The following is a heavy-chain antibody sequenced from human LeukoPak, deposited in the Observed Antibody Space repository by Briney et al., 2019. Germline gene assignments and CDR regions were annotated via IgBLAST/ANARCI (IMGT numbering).Heavy chain of an antibody. J-gene: IGHJ4*02. V-gene: IGHV3-23*01. Sequence: GGSLRLSCAASGFTFSSYAMNWVRQAPGKGLEWVSYIRGSADSTFYADSVKGCFTTSRDNSKNTLYLQLNSLRAEDTALYFCAKLSGREGAGPFDSWGQGTLVTVSS. CDR1: GFTFSSYA. D-gene: IGHD6-19*01. CDR3: AKLSGREGAGPFDS. CDR2: IRGSADST.